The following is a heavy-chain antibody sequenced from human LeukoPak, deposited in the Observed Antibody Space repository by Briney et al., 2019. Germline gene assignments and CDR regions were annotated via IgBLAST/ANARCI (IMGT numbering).Heavy chain of an antibody. D-gene: IGHD5-12*01. CDR2: ISPSGASV. CDR1: GFTFRNYW. J-gene: IGHJ4*02. CDR3: ARDFTGESGYSGY. Sequence: GGSLRLSCTASGFTFRNYWMHWVRQAPGKGLEWVSSISPSGASVWHADSVKGRFTISRDAATYSVYLQMNSLRADDTAVYYCARDFTGESGYSGYWGRGTLVTVSP. V-gene: IGHV3-21*01.